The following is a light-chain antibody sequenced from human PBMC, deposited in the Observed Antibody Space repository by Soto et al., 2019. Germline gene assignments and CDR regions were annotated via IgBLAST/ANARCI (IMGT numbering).Light chain of an antibody. J-gene: IGKJ4*01. CDR1: QDISNH. Sequence: DIQMTQSPSSLAASVGDRVTITCQASQDISNHLNWYQQKPGRAPKLLIYGASNLETGVPSRFSGSGSGSHFTFTINSLQPEDIATYSCQQFDHLPPVFGGGTKVEIK. CDR3: QQFDHLPPV. V-gene: IGKV1-33*01. CDR2: GAS.